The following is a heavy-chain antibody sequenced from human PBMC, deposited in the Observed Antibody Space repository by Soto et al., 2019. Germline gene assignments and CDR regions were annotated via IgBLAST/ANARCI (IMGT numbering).Heavy chain of an antibody. CDR3: ARDVVPYDPAGGDAFDI. Sequence: QVQLVQSGAEVKKPGSSVKVSCKASGGTFSSYTISWVRQAPGQGLEWMGRIIPILGIANYAQKFQGRVTITADKSTSTAYMELSSLRSEDTAVYYCARDVVPYDPAGGDAFDIWGQGTMVTVSS. J-gene: IGHJ3*02. D-gene: IGHD2-15*01. V-gene: IGHV1-69*08. CDR2: IIPILGIA. CDR1: GGTFSSYT.